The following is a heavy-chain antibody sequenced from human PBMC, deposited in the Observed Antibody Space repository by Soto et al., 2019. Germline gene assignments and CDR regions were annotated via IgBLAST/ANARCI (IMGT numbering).Heavy chain of an antibody. J-gene: IGHJ4*02. Sequence: QVQLVQSGAEVKKPGSSVKVSCKASGGTFSSYAISWVRQAPGQGLEWMGGIIPIFGTANYAQKFQGRVTITADESTSTAYMELSSLRSEDTGVYYCARETSPYYYDSSGYPRGVDYFDYWGQGTLVTVSS. V-gene: IGHV1-69*01. CDR3: ARETSPYYYDSSGYPRGVDYFDY. CDR1: GGTFSSYA. CDR2: IIPIFGTA. D-gene: IGHD3-22*01.